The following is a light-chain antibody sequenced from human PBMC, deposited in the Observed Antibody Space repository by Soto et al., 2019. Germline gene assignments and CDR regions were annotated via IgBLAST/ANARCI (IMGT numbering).Light chain of an antibody. V-gene: IGKV3-11*01. CDR3: QQRSNWTTFT. CDR2: DAS. Sequence: EIVLTQSPATLSLSPGERATLSCRASQSVSSYLAWYQQKPGQAPRLLIYDASNRATGIPARFSGSGSGTDFTLTICILEPEDFAVYYCQQRSNWTTFTFGVGTKVEIK. J-gene: IGKJ4*01. CDR1: QSVSSY.